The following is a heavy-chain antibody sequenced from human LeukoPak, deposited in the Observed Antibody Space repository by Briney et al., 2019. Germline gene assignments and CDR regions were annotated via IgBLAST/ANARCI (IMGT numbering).Heavy chain of an antibody. Sequence: GASVKVSCKASGYTFTSNYIHWVRQAPGQGLEWMGMIYPRDGSTSCPQKFQGRVTVTRDTSTSTVHMELSGLRSEDTAVYYCARDQEGFDYWGQGTLVTVSS. J-gene: IGHJ4*02. CDR2: IYPRDGST. CDR3: ARDQEGFDY. V-gene: IGHV1-46*01. CDR1: GYTFTSNY.